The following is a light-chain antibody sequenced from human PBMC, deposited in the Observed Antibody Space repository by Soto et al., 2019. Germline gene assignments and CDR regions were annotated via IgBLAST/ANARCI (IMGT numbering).Light chain of an antibody. CDR3: QQYSSSPGT. J-gene: IGKJ1*01. CDR2: GAS. V-gene: IGKV3-20*01. CDR1: QSVSSSY. Sequence: EIVLTQSPGTLSLSPGERATLSCRASQSVSSSYLAWYQQKPGQAPRLLIYGASSRATGIPDRFSGSGSGTDFPLTSSRLEAEDFAVYYYQQYSSSPGTFGQGTKVEIK.